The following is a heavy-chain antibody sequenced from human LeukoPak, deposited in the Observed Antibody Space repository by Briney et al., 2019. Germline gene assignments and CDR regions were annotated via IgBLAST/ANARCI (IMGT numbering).Heavy chain of an antibody. CDR2: INPNSGGT. CDR1: GYTFTGYY. J-gene: IGHJ4*02. Sequence: GASVKVSCKASGYTFTGYYMHWVRQAPGQGLEWMGWINPNSGGTNYAQKFQGRVTMTRDTSISTAYMELSRLRSDDTAVYYCARGGAVGYYYDSSGYYRLADYWGQGTLVTVSS. V-gene: IGHV1-2*02. D-gene: IGHD3-22*01. CDR3: ARGGAVGYYYDSSGYYRLADY.